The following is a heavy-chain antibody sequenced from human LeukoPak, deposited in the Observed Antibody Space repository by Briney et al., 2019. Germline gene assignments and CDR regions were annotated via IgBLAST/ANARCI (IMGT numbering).Heavy chain of an antibody. CDR3: ANEEKWLADSYGLDV. J-gene: IGHJ6*02. V-gene: IGHV3-30*18. Sequence: GGSLRLSCAASGFTFSSYGMHWVRQAPGKGLEWVAVISYDGSNKYYADSVKGRFTISRDNSKNTLYLQMNSLRAEDTAVYYCANEEKWLADSYGLDVWGQGTTVTVSS. D-gene: IGHD6-19*01. CDR2: ISYDGSNK. CDR1: GFTFSSYG.